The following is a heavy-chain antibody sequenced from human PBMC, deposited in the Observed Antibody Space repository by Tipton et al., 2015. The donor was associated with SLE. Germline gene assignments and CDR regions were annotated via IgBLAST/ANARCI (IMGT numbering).Heavy chain of an antibody. CDR1: GFTSTNAW. CDR3: TPGGTIRSDYTPFYY. D-gene: IGHD4-11*01. V-gene: IGHV3-15*01. J-gene: IGHJ4*02. CDR2: IKSKIDGETI. Sequence: SLRLSCAASGFTSTNAWMNWVRQAPGKGLEWVGRIKSKIDGETIDYAGPVKGRFTISRDDSENTVYLQMNSLKTEDTAVYYCTPGGTIRSDYTPFYYWGQGPLVTASS.